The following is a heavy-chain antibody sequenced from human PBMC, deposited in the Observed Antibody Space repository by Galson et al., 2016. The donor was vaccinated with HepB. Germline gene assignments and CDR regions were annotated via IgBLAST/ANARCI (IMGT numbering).Heavy chain of an antibody. J-gene: IGHJ4*02. Sequence: QSGAEVKKPGESLKISCKGSGYTFTSNWIAWVRQMPGKGLEFMGTIFPSDSDTRYMPSFRGLVTISADKSISTAFLEWNSLKASDTAIYYCARLSTKSWSYWGQGTLVTVSS. CDR3: ARLSTKSWSY. D-gene: IGHD2/OR15-2a*01. V-gene: IGHV5-51*01. CDR1: GYTFTSNW. CDR2: IFPSDSDT.